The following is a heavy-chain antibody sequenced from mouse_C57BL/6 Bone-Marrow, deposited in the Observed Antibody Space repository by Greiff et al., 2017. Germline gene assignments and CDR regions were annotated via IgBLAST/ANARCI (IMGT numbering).Heavy chain of an antibody. V-gene: IGHV1-85*01. J-gene: IGHJ1*03. CDR3: ARDYGSSYWYFDV. D-gene: IGHD1-1*01. CDR1: GYTFTSYD. Sequence: VQLQQPGPELVKPGASVKLSCKASGYTFTSYDINWVKQRPGPGLAWIGWIYPRDGSTKYNEKLKGKATLTVDTSFSTAYMELHSLTSEDSAVYFCARDYGSSYWYFDVWGTGTTVAVSS. CDR2: IYPRDGST.